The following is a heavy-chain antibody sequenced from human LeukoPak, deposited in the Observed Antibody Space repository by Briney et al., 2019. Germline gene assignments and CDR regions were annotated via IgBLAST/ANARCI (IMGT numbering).Heavy chain of an antibody. V-gene: IGHV4-59*01. CDR2: INYSGST. J-gene: IGHJ4*02. CDR3: ARGSSGSYHHAFGL. D-gene: IGHD3-10*01. CDR1: GGFFETYY. Sequence: TSETLSLTCTISGGFFETYYWSWIRQSPGKGLEWIAFINYSGSTNYNPSLMSRVTISMDTSKTQFFLHMNSVTAADAAVYYCARGSSGSYHHAFGLWGQGMLVTVSS.